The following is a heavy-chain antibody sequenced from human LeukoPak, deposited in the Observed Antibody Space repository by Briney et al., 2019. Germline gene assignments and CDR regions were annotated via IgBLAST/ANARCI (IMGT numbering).Heavy chain of an antibody. V-gene: IGHV4-30-4*01. CDR2: IYYSGST. D-gene: IGHD3-3*01. Sequence: SETLSLTCTVSGGSISSGDYYWSWIRQPPGKGLEWIGYIYYSGSTYYNPSLKSRVTISVDTSKNQFSLKLSSVTAADTAVYYCARHNRRVLRFLEILLYFDYWGQGTLVTVSS. J-gene: IGHJ4*02. CDR1: GGSISSGDYY. CDR3: ARHNRRVLRFLEILLYFDY.